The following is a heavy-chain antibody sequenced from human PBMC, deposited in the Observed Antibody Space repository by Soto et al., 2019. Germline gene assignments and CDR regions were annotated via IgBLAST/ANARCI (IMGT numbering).Heavy chain of an antibody. D-gene: IGHD2-2*01. CDR1: TGSISGSY. Sequence: SETLSLTCSVSTGSISGSYWNWIRQAPGKGLEWLGYIHYSGYTKYNPSLKSRVTISVDSSKNQFSLRLSSVTAADSAVYYCARGFCRGTNCFGNWFYPSSQGTPVLGSS. CDR3: ARGFCRGTNCFGNWFYP. V-gene: IGHV4-59*12. J-gene: IGHJ5*02. CDR2: IHYSGYT.